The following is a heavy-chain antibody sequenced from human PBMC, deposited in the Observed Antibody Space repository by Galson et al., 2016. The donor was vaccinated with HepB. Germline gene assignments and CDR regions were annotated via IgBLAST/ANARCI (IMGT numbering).Heavy chain of an antibody. V-gene: IGHV4-39*01. J-gene: IGHJ1*01. D-gene: IGHD2-21*02. Sequence: LSLTCSVSGGSISSGVYYWSWVRQLPGKGLEWIGSIFHIGSTYYNASLKSRATISVDTSKSQFSLKLRSLTATDTAVYYCARFGGDWGFWGQGNLVIVSS. CDR3: ARFGGDWGF. CDR2: IFHIGST. CDR1: GGSISSGVYY.